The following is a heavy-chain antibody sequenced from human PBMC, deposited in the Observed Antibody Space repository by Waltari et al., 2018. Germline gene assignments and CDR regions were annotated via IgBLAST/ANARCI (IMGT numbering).Heavy chain of an antibody. CDR1: GFTFSSYE. CDR2: ISSSGSTI. D-gene: IGHD4-17*01. J-gene: IGHJ6*02. Sequence: EVQLVESGGGLVQPGGSLRLSCAASGFTFSSYEMNWVRQAPGKGLEWVSYISSSGSTIYYADSVKGRFTISRDNAKNSLYLQMNSLRAEDTAVYYCAREGGDDYRYYGMDVWGQGTTVTVSS. CDR3: AREGGDDYRYYGMDV. V-gene: IGHV3-48*03.